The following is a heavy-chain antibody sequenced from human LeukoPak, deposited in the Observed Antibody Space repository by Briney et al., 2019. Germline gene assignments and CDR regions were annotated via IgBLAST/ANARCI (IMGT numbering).Heavy chain of an antibody. Sequence: ASVKVSCKASGYTFTSYDINWVRQATGQGLEWMGWINPNSGGTNYAQKFQGRVTMTRDTSISTAYMELSRLRSDDTAVYYCARDPHRYCSSTSCPGYFQHWGQGTLVTVSS. CDR1: GYTFTSYD. D-gene: IGHD2-2*01. CDR3: ARDPHRYCSSTSCPGYFQH. J-gene: IGHJ1*01. CDR2: INPNSGGT. V-gene: IGHV1-2*02.